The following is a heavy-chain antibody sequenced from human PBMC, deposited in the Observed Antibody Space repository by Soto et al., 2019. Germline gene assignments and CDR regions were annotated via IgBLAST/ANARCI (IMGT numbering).Heavy chain of an antibody. J-gene: IGHJ4*02. CDR1: RFTFSDYW. V-gene: IGHV3-74*03. Sequence: EVQLVESGGGLVQPGGSLRLSCAASRFTFSDYWMHWVRQVPRKGLVWVSRINGDGSSTTYADSVKGRSTISRDNAKNTLYLQVDSLRAEDTAVYYCAREDASGLHFDYWGQGILVTVSS. CDR3: AREDASGLHFDY. CDR2: INGDGSST.